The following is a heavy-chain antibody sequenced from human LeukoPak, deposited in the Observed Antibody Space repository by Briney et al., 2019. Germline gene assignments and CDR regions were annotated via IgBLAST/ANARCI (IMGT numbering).Heavy chain of an antibody. D-gene: IGHD3-10*01. Sequence: PSETRSLTCSVSGGSISSSSYSWGWIRQPPGTGLEWFGSIYYSGSTYYNPSLKSRVTISVDTSKNQFSLKLSSVTAADTAVYYCARSSGWYYYGSGSYYIDYWGQGTLVTVSS. V-gene: IGHV4-39*07. CDR3: ARSSGWYYYGSGSYYIDY. CDR1: GGSISSSSYS. CDR2: IYYSGST. J-gene: IGHJ4*02.